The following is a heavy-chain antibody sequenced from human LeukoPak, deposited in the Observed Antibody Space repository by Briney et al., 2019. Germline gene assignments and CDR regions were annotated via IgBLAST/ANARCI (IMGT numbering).Heavy chain of an antibody. CDR3: ARVGTLTPNYYMDV. D-gene: IGHD1-1*01. V-gene: IGHV4-59*01. J-gene: IGHJ6*03. Sequence: SETLSLTCTVSGGSISSYYWSWIRQPPGKGLEWIGYIYYSGSTNYNPSLKSRVTISVDTSKSQFSLKLSSVTAADTAVYYCARVGTLTPNYYMDVWGKGTTVTVSS. CDR2: IYYSGST. CDR1: GGSISSYY.